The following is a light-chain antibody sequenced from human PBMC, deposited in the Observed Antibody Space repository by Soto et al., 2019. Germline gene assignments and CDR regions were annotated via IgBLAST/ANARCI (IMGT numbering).Light chain of an antibody. V-gene: IGLV2-14*01. Sequence: QSVLTQPASVSGSPGQSITISCTGTSSDVGGYNYVSWYQEHPGKAPKLMIYDVSNRPSGVSNRFSGSKSGNTASLTISGLQAEDEADYSCSSYTSDSTYVFGTGTKVTVL. CDR3: SSYTSDSTYV. CDR1: SSDVGGYNY. J-gene: IGLJ1*01. CDR2: DVS.